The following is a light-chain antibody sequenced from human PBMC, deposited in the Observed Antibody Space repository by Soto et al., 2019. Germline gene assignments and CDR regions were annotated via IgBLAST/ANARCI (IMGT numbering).Light chain of an antibody. CDR1: LSVSSN. Sequence: EILMTQSPATLSVSPGERATLSCRTSLSVSSNLAWYQQRPGQAPRLLIFGASTRSTGVAARFSCSGSGTESTHTISGLQSDDFAVYYCLQYDDWRSWTFGPGTKVET. J-gene: IGKJ1*01. CDR2: GAS. CDR3: LQYDDWRSWT. V-gene: IGKV3-15*01.